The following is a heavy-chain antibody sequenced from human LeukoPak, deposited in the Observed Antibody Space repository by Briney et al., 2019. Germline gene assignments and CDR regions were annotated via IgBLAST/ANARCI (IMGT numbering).Heavy chain of an antibody. J-gene: IGHJ4*02. V-gene: IGHV4-59*12. CDR2: IYYSGST. D-gene: IGHD3-3*01. CDR1: GGSFKSGY. Sequence: SETLSLTCTVSGGSFKSGYWSWLRQPPGKGLEWIGCIYYSGSTNHNPSLKSRVTISVDTSKNQFSLKLSSVTPADTAVYYCARLIPGWRAGSLKTWGEAQDFWSGYFYFDYWGQGTLVTVSS. CDR3: ARLIPGWRAGSLKTWGEAQDFWSGYFYFDY.